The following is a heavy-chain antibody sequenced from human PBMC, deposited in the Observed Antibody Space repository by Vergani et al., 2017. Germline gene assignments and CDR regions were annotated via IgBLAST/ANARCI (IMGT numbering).Heavy chain of an antibody. J-gene: IGHJ4*02. CDR2: IRHDGIT. D-gene: IGHD2-8*01. V-gene: IGHV4-34*01. CDR1: GGSFNDYW. CDR3: AREGYCTNGVCFTLFDV. Sequence: QAQLQQWGAGLLKPSETLSLTCAIYGGSFNDYWWTWIRQPPGKGRECIGEIRHDGITHYSPSLKIRVTISIDTSTHQFSLNLRSVTAADTAVYYCAREGYCTNGVCFTLFDVWGQGALVTVSS.